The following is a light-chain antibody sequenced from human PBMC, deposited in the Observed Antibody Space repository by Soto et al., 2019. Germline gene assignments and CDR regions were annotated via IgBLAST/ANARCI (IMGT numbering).Light chain of an antibody. J-gene: IGLJ2*01. V-gene: IGLV2-14*01. CDR2: DVS. CDR3: SSYTSSSTHVV. CDR1: SSDVGGYNY. Sequence: QSALTQPASVSGSPGQSITISCTGTSSDVGGYNYVSWYQQHPGKAPKLMIYDVSNRPSGVSDRFSGSKSGNTASLTISGLQAEDVADYYCSSYTSSSTHVVFGGGTNVTVL.